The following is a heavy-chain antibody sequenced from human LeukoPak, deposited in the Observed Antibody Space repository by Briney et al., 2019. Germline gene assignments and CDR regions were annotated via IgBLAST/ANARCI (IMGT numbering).Heavy chain of an antibody. J-gene: IGHJ6*03. D-gene: IGHD5-18*01. Sequence: SETLSLTCAVYGGSFSGYYWSWIRQPPGKGLEWIGEINHSGSTNYNPSLKSRVTISVDTSKNQFSLKLSSVTAADTAVYYCAREGDTAMVYYYYYYMDVWGKGTTVTVSS. CDR1: GGSFSGYY. CDR2: INHSGST. CDR3: AREGDTAMVYYYYYYMDV. V-gene: IGHV4-34*01.